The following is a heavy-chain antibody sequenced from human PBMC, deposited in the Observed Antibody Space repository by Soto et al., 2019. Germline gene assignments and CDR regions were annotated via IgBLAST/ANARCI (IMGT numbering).Heavy chain of an antibody. CDR2: IYPGDSDT. CDR3: ARTAAAGKYYYGMDV. V-gene: IGHV5-51*01. J-gene: IGHJ6*02. CDR1: GYSFTSYW. Sequence: GESLNISCKGSGYSFTSYWIGWVRQMPGKGLECMGIIYPGDSDTRHSPSFQGQVTISADKSISTAYLQWSSLKASDTAMYYCARTAAAGKYYYGMDVWGQGTTVTVSS. D-gene: IGHD6-13*01.